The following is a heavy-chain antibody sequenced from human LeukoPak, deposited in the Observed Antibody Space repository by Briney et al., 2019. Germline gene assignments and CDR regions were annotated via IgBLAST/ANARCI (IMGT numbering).Heavy chain of an antibody. J-gene: IGHJ4*02. CDR3: ARDITMVRGALDY. CDR2: IYYSGST. D-gene: IGHD3-10*01. Sequence: SETLSLTCTVSGGSISSGDYYWSWIPQPPGKGLEWIGYIYYSGSTYYNPSLKSRVTISVDTSKNQFSLKLSSVTAADTAVYYCARDITMVRGALDYWGQGTLVTVSS. V-gene: IGHV4-30-4*01. CDR1: GGSISSGDYY.